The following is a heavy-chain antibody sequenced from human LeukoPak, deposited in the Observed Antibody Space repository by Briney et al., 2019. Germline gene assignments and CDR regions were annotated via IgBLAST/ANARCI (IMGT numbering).Heavy chain of an antibody. J-gene: IGHJ4*02. Sequence: TGGSLRLSCGASGSSFSEYWMSWVRQAPGKGLEWVANIKYDGSDKNYVESVKGRFIISRDNAATAVYLQMNSLRVDDTAVYYCARGAEWRDYWGQGTLVTVSS. CDR1: GSSFSEYW. V-gene: IGHV3-7*01. CDR2: IKYDGSDK. D-gene: IGHD3-3*01. CDR3: ARGAEWRDY.